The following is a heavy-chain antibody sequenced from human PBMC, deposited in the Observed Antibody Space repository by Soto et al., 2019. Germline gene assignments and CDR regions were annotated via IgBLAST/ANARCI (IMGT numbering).Heavy chain of an antibody. Sequence: PGGSLRLSCAASGFTFSSYAMSWVRQAPGKGLEWVSAISGSGGSTYYADSVKGRFTISRDNSKNTLYLQMNGLRAEDTAVYYCAKYLRGTERTRTFDYWGQGTLVTVSS. CDR2: ISGSGGST. V-gene: IGHV3-23*01. CDR3: AKYLRGTERTRTFDY. CDR1: GFTFSSYA. J-gene: IGHJ4*02. D-gene: IGHD1-1*01.